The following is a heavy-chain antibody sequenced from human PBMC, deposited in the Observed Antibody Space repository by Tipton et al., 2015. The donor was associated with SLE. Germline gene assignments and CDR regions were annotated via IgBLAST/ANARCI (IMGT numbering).Heavy chain of an antibody. CDR3: ARHSSSWYKDWFDP. CDR2: IYYSGST. CDR1: GGSISSSSYY. J-gene: IGHJ5*02. V-gene: IGHV4-39*01. D-gene: IGHD6-13*01. Sequence: TLSLTCTLSGGSISSSSYYWGWIRQPPGKGLEWIGSIYYSGSTYYNPSLKSRVTISVDTSKNQFSLKLSSVTAAGTAVYYCARHSSSWYKDWFDPWGQGTLVTVSS.